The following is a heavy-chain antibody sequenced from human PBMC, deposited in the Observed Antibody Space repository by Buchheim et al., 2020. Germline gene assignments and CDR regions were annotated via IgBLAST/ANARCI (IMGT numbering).Heavy chain of an antibody. J-gene: IGHJ4*02. CDR1: GFTSTSYG. V-gene: IGHV3-23*01. D-gene: IGHD3-16*01. Sequence: EVPLLESGGDLARPGGSLRLSCAGSGFTSTSYGMSWVRQAPGGGLEWVAGISGSGFGTWYADSVKGRFTISRDHSKNTLFLQMDSLRVEDTAVYYCAKDGGRTSWGISPLYYFDHWGQGSL. CDR2: ISGSGFGT. CDR3: AKDGGRTSWGISPLYYFDH.